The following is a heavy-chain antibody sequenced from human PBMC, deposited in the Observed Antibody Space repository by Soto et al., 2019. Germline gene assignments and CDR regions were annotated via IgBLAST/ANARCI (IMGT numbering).Heavy chain of an antibody. CDR3: ARDGTLYDSSGYYYVY. CDR1: GGTFSRYA. V-gene: IGHV1-69*13. D-gene: IGHD3-22*01. CDR2: IIPMFGKA. Sequence: SVKVSCKASGGTFSRYAISWVRQAPGQGLEWMGGIIPMFGKANYAQKFQGRVTITADESTSTGYMELRSLISEDTAVYYCARDGTLYDSSGYYYVYWGQGTLVTVSS. J-gene: IGHJ4*02.